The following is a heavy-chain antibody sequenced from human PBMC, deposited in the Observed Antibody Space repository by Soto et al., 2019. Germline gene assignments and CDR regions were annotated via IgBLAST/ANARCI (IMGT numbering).Heavy chain of an antibody. Sequence: GGSLRLSCAASGFTFSSYGMHWVRQAPGKGLEWVAVISYDGSNKYCADSVKGRFTISRDNSKNTLYLQMNSLRAEDTAVYYFAKDLYTVKDYYYYGMDVWGQGTTVTVSS. CDR2: ISYDGSNK. D-gene: IGHD4-17*01. J-gene: IGHJ6*02. V-gene: IGHV3-30*18. CDR3: AKDLYTVKDYYYYGMDV. CDR1: GFTFSSYG.